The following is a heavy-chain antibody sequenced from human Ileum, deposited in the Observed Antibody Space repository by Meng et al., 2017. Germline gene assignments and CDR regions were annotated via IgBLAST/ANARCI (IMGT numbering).Heavy chain of an antibody. J-gene: IGHJ4*02. D-gene: IGHD6-19*01. CDR2: INHSGST. Sequence: QVQLQEWGAVCVKPSEPLSPTCAVYGGSFSGYYWSWIRQPPGKGLEWIGEINHSGSTNYNPSLKSRVTISVDTSKNQFSLKLSSVTAADTAVYYCARTRRGSSGWYMGYWGQGTLVTVSS. CDR3: ARTRRGSSGWYMGY. CDR1: GGSFSGYY. V-gene: IGHV4-34*01.